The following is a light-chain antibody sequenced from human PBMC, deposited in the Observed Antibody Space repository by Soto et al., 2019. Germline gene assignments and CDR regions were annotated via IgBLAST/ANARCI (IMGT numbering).Light chain of an antibody. CDR3: QQYYSTRLT. Sequence: DILLTQSSYSLSVSMGERATINCKSSQSVLYSSNNKNYLAWYQQKPGQPPKLLIYWASTRESGVPDRFSGSGSGTDFTLTISSLQAEDVAVYYCQQYYSTRLTFGGGTKVDIK. V-gene: IGKV4-1*01. CDR1: QSVLYSSNNKNY. CDR2: WAS. J-gene: IGKJ4*01.